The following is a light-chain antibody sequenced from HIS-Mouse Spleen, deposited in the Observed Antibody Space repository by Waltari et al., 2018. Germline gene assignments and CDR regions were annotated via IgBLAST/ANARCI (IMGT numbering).Light chain of an antibody. J-gene: IGKJ2*01. CDR2: KAS. CDR1: QSISGW. CDR3: QQYNSYPYT. V-gene: IGKV1-5*03. Sequence: DIQMTHSPSTLSASVGDRLTIPCRASQSISGWLAWYQQKPGKAPKLLIYKASSLESGVPSRFSGSGSGTEFTLTISSLQPDDFATYYCQQYNSYPYTFGQGTKLEIK.